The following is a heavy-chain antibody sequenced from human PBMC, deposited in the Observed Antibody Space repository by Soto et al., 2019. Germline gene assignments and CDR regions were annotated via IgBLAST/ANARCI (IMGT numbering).Heavy chain of an antibody. D-gene: IGHD3-16*02. CDR3: ARARGFMITFGGVIVYGAFDI. V-gene: IGHV1-18*01. CDR1: GYTFTSYG. J-gene: IGHJ3*02. CDR2: ISAYNGNT. Sequence: ASVKVSCKASGYTFTSYGISWVRQAPGQGLEWMGWISAYNGNTNYAQKLQGRVTMTTDTSTSTAYMELRSLRSDDTAVYYCARARGFMITFGGVIVYGAFDIWGQGTMVTVSS.